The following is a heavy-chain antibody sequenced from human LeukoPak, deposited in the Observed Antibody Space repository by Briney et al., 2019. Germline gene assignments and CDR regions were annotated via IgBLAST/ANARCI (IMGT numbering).Heavy chain of an antibody. Sequence: SETLSLTCTVSGGSISSSSYYWGWIRQPPGKGLEWIGSIYYSGSTYYNPSLKSRVTISVDTSKNQFSLKLSSVTAADTAVYYCARDWYGGNSSPAFDIWGQGTMVTVSS. J-gene: IGHJ3*02. CDR1: GGSISSSSYY. CDR2: IYYSGST. D-gene: IGHD4-23*01. V-gene: IGHV4-39*07. CDR3: ARDWYGGNSSPAFDI.